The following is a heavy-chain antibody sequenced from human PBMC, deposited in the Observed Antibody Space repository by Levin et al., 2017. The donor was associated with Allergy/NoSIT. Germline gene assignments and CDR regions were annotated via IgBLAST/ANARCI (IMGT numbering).Heavy chain of an antibody. CDR3: ARRDSDGSNSFDY. D-gene: IGHD4-23*01. V-gene: IGHV5-51*01. CDR2: IFPSDSDT. J-gene: IGHJ4*02. Sequence: TCQASGYSFTSYWFGWVRQRPGKGLEWMGLIFPSDSDTRVSPSFQGQIIMSVDKSISTAYLQWSSLKASDSAMYYCARRDSDGSNSFDYWGQGTLVTVSS. CDR1: GYSFTSYW.